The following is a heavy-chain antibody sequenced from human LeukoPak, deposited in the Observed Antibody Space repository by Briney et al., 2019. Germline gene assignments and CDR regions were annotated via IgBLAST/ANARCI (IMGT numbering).Heavy chain of an antibody. D-gene: IGHD2-15*01. Sequence: GASVKVSCKASGGTFSSYAISWVRQAPGQGLEWMGGIIPIFGTANYAQKFQGRVTITADESTSTAYMELSSLRSEDTAVYYCARGEVVAAASYFDYWGQGTLVTVSS. CDR3: ARGEVVAAASYFDY. V-gene: IGHV1-69*13. CDR1: GGTFSSYA. CDR2: IIPIFGTA. J-gene: IGHJ4*02.